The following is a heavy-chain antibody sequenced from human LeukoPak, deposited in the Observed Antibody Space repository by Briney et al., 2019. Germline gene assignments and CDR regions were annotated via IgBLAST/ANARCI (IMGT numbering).Heavy chain of an antibody. D-gene: IGHD1-14*01. Sequence: GGSLRLSCAASGFTLSSYAMSWVRQAPGKGLEWVSAISSGGTTYSADSVKGRFTISRDNAKNTLYLQMNSLRAEDTAMYYCGKDWASGNYFDYWGQGTLVTVSS. CDR1: GFTLSSYA. CDR3: GKDWASGNYFDY. J-gene: IGHJ4*02. CDR2: ISSGGTT. V-gene: IGHV3-23*01.